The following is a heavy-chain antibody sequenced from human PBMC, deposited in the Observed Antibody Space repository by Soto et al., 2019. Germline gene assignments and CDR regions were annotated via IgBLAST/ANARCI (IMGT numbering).Heavy chain of an antibody. V-gene: IGHV3-48*03. CDR1: GFTLSSYE. CDR2: ISSSGSTI. CDR3: ATIGDSSGWYPFDY. D-gene: IGHD6-19*01. Sequence: PGGSLRLSCAASGFTLSSYEMNWVRQAPGKGLEWVSYISSSGSTIYYADSVKGRFTISRDNAKNSLYLQMNSLRAEDTAVYYCATIGDSSGWYPFDYWGQGTLVTVSS. J-gene: IGHJ4*02.